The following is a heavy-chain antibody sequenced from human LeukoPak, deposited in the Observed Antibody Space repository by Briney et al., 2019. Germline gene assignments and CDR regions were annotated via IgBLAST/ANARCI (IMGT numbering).Heavy chain of an antibody. Sequence: SETLSLTCTVSGGSISSSSYYWGWIRQPPGKGLEWIGSIYYSGSTYYNPSLKSRVTISVDTSKNQFSLKLSSVAAADTAVYYCARHYSDYGFWSPMDVWGQGTTVTVSS. CDR2: IYYSGST. V-gene: IGHV4-39*01. CDR3: ARHYSDYGFWSPMDV. D-gene: IGHD3-3*01. J-gene: IGHJ6*02. CDR1: GGSISSSSYY.